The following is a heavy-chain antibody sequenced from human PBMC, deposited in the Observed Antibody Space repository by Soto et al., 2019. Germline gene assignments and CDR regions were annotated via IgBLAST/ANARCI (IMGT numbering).Heavy chain of an antibody. CDR3: AGYGGNSV. CDR2: IYNDGNT. J-gene: IGHJ4*02. CDR1: GFPVSTNH. D-gene: IGHD4-17*01. Sequence: EVQLVESGGGLTQPGGSLRLSCAVSGFPVSTNHVTWVRQATGKGLQWVSAIYNDGNTYYADSVKGRFTISRDNSKNTAFLQMNSLGAEDTAVYYCAGYGGNSVWGQGTLVTVSS. V-gene: IGHV3-53*01.